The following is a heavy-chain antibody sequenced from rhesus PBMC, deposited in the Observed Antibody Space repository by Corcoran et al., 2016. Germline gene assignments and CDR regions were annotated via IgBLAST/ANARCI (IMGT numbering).Heavy chain of an antibody. CDR3: ARSNIVGATLDY. CDR2: IYWDEDK. D-gene: IGHD1-44*02. Sequence: QVTLKESGPALVKPTQTLTLTSTFSGFSLSTSGMGVGWLRPPSRKTLEWLAHIYWDEDKRYSTSLKSRLIISKDTSKNQVVLTMTNMDPVDTATYYCARSNIVGATLDYWGQGVLVTVSS. J-gene: IGHJ4*01. CDR1: GFSLSTSGMG. V-gene: IGHV2-1*01.